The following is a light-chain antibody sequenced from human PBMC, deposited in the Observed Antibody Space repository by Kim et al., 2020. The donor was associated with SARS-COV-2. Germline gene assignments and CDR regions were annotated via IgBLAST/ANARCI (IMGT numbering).Light chain of an antibody. CDR3: QQYNRFPHT. J-gene: IGKJ2*01. CDR2: AAS. V-gene: IGKV1-16*02. CDR1: QDIGNE. Sequence: DIQMTQSPSSLSASVGDRVTITCRASQDIGNEFAWLQQKPGKAPKTLISAASTLQSGVPSKFSGSGSATVFTLTITSLQPEDFATYYCQQYNRFPHTFRQGTNL.